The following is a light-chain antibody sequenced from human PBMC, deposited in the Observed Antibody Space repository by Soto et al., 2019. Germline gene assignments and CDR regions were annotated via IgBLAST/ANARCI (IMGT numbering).Light chain of an antibody. J-gene: IGKJ4*01. CDR3: QQRSNWPFT. CDR1: QSVGSY. Sequence: EIVLTQSPATLSLSPGERATLSCRASQSVGSYLAWYQQKPGQAPRLLIYDASNRATGIPARFSGSGSGTDFTLTISSLEPEDFAVYYCQQRSNWPFTFGGGTKVEIK. V-gene: IGKV3-11*01. CDR2: DAS.